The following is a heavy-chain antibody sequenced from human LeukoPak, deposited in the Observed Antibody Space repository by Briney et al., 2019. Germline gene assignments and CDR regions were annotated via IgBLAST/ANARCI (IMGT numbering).Heavy chain of an antibody. Sequence: GRSLRLSCAASGFTFDDYAMHWVRHAPGKGLEWVSGISWNSGSIGYADSVKGRFTTSRDNAKNSLYLQMNSLRAEDTALYYCAKAHCSSTSCQSYYWGQGTLVTVSS. CDR3: AKAHCSSTSCQSYY. J-gene: IGHJ4*02. CDR2: ISWNSGSI. D-gene: IGHD2-2*01. V-gene: IGHV3-9*01. CDR1: GFTFDDYA.